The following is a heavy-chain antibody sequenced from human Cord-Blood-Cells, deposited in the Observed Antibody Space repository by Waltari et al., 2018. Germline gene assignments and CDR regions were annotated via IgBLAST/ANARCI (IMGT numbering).Heavy chain of an antibody. V-gene: IGHV3-23*01. D-gene: IGHD3-22*01. Sequence: EVQLLESGGGLVQPGGSPRLSCAASGFTFSSDAMSWVRQAPGKGLEWVSAISGSGGSTYYADAVKGRFTISRDNSKNTLYLQMNSLRAEDTAVYYCAKGGSYYDSSGYPDAFDIWGQGTMVTVSS. CDR2: ISGSGGST. CDR3: AKGGSYYDSSGYPDAFDI. CDR1: GFTFSSDA. J-gene: IGHJ3*02.